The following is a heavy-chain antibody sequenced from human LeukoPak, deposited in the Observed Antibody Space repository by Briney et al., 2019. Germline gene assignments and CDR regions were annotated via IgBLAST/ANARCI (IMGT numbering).Heavy chain of an antibody. CDR2: SSSGSTI. D-gene: IGHD6-19*01. CDR1: GFTFNNYA. J-gene: IGHJ4*02. V-gene: IGHV3-48*03. Sequence: GGSLRLSCAASGFTFNNYAMNWVRQAPGKGLEWVSSSSGSTIYYADSVKGRFTISRDNANNSLYLQMNSLRAEDTAIYYCAREDSSGLDYWGQGTLVTVSS. CDR3: AREDSSGLDY.